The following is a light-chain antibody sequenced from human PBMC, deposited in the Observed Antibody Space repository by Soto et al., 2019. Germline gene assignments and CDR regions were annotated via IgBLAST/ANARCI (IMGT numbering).Light chain of an antibody. V-gene: IGKV1-27*01. Sequence: DIQMTQSPSSLSASVGDRVTITCRASQGISNYLAWYQQKPGKVPKLLIYAASTLQSGVPSRFSGSGSGTDFTLTTSSLQPEDVATYYCQMYNRAPFTFGPGTKVDIK. J-gene: IGKJ3*01. CDR1: QGISNY. CDR2: AAS. CDR3: QMYNRAPFT.